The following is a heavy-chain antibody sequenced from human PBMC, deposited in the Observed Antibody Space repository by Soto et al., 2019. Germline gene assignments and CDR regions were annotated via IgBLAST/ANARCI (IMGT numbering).Heavy chain of an antibody. CDR3: AKDGAHCSGGSCYVNY. D-gene: IGHD2-15*01. J-gene: IGHJ4*02. V-gene: IGHV3-23*01. CDR2: ISGSGGST. CDR1: GFTFSSYA. Sequence: VQLLESGGGLVQPGGSLRLSCAASGFTFSSYAMSWVRQAPGKGLEWVSAISGSGGSTYYADSVKGRFTISRDNSKNTLYLQMNSLRAEDTAVYYCAKDGAHCSGGSCYVNYWGQGTLVTVSS.